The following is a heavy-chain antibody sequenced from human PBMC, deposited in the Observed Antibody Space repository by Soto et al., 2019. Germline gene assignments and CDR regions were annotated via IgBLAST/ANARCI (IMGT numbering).Heavy chain of an antibody. V-gene: IGHV1-69*12. Sequence: QVQLVQSGAEVKKPGSSVKVSCKASGGTFSSYAISWVRQAPGQGLEWMGGIIPIFGTANYAQKFQGRVTITADESTSTAYMELSSLRSEDTAVYDWARDRATWGDLEWPGAHCMDVWGQGTTVTVSS. D-gene: IGHD3-3*01. CDR1: GGTFSSYA. J-gene: IGHJ6*02. CDR2: IIPIFGTA. CDR3: ARDRATWGDLEWPGAHCMDV.